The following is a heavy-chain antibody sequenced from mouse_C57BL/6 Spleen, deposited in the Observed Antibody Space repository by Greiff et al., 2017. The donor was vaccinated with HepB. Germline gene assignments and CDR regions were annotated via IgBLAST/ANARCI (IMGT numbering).Heavy chain of an antibody. CDR2: IDPNSGGT. J-gene: IGHJ3*01. D-gene: IGHD4-1*01. Sequence: VQLQQSGAELVKPGASVKLSCKASGYTFTSYWMHWVKQRPGRGLEWIGRIDPNSGGTKYNEKFKSKATLTVDKPSSTAYMQLSSLTSEESAVYYCARPPANWDVAWFAYWSQGTLVTVSA. CDR3: ARPPANWDVAWFAY. CDR1: GYTFTSYW. V-gene: IGHV1-72*01.